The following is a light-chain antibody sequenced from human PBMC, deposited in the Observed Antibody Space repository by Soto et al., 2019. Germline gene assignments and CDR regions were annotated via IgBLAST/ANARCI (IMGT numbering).Light chain of an antibody. CDR3: QQGSTYST. V-gene: IGKV1-5*03. CDR2: QTS. J-gene: IGKJ1*01. CDR1: QNVGSW. Sequence: DIQLTQSPSTLSASVGDRVTITCRASQNVGSWLAWYQQKPGKAPNLLISQTSSLESGVPSRFSGSGSGTEFTLTISSVQPEDFATYYCQQGSTYSTFGQGTKLETK.